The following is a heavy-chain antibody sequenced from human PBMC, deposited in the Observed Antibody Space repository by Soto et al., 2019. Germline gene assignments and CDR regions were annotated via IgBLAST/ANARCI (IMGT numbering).Heavy chain of an antibody. CDR2: IYYSGST. CDR3: ARRWGDYFDY. V-gene: IGHV4-59*08. Sequence: QVQLQESGPGLVKPSETLSLTCTVSGGSISSNDWSWIRQPPGKGLEWIGYIYYSGSTNYNTSLKNRVTISVDTSKNQFSLKLSSVTAADTAVYYCARRWGDYFDYRGQGTLVNVSS. D-gene: IGHD3-16*01. CDR1: GGSISSND. J-gene: IGHJ4*02.